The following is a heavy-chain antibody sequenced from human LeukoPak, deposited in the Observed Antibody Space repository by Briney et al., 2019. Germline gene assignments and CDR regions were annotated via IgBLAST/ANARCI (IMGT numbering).Heavy chain of an antibody. CDR1: GFTFGDYA. V-gene: IGHV3-49*04. D-gene: IGHD6-19*01. CDR2: IRTKAYGGTT. CDR3: TRDRYSSGWGTFDY. J-gene: IGHJ4*02. Sequence: GGSLRLSCTASGFTFGDYAMSWVRQAPGKGLEWVGFIRTKAYGGTTQYAASVKDRFTISRDGSKNFVYLQMNSPKTEDTAVYYCTRDRYSSGWGTFDYWGQGALVTVSS.